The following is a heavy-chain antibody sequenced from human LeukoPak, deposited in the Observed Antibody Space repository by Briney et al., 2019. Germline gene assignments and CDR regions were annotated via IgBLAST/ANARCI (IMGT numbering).Heavy chain of an antibody. Sequence: PGGSLRLSCAASGFTFSAFWMSWVRQGPGKGLEWVASIKPDGSDPHHVDSVMGRFTISRDNAKNLLYLQLNTLSAEDTAVYYCARRFGGVTTFDYWGQGALVTVSS. D-gene: IGHD4-17*01. V-gene: IGHV3-7*01. CDR1: GFTFSAFW. J-gene: IGHJ4*02. CDR2: IKPDGSDP. CDR3: ARRFGGVTTFDY.